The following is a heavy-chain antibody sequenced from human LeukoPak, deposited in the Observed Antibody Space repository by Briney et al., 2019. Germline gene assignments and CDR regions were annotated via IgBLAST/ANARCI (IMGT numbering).Heavy chain of an antibody. CDR3: AKSSYYDSSGYYREYYFDY. CDR1: GFTFGYYS. V-gene: IGHV3-23*01. CDR2: ITGSAGST. J-gene: IGHJ4*02. D-gene: IGHD3-22*01. Sequence: PGGSLRLSCAASGFTFGYYSMSWVRQAPGKGLEWVSGITGSAGSTHYADSVKGRFTISRDNTKNTLYLQMNSLGAEDTAIYYCAKSSYYDSSGYYREYYFDYWGQGTLVTVSS.